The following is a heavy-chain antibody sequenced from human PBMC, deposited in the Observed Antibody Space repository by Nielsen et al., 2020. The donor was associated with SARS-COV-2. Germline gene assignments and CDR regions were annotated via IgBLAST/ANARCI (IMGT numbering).Heavy chain of an antibody. V-gene: IGHV3-13*01. Sequence: GGSLRLACAGSGFTFSSYDMHWVRQATGKGLEWVSAIGTAGDTYYPGSVKGRFTISRENAKNSLYLQMNSLRAGDTAVYYCARGKTLYYFDYWGQGTLVTVSS. J-gene: IGHJ4*02. CDR2: IGTAGDT. CDR1: GFTFSSYD. CDR3: ARGKTLYYFDY.